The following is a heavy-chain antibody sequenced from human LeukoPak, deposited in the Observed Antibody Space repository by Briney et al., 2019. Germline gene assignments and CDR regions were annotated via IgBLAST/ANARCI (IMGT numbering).Heavy chain of an antibody. J-gene: IGHJ4*02. V-gene: IGHV3-64*01. CDR3: AREYCTNGVCYKRFDY. Sequence: PGGSLRLSCAGSGFTFSSYAMHWVRQAPGKGLEYVSGISSNGGSTHHANSVKGRFTISRDNSKNTLYLQMGSLRAEDMAVYYCAREYCTNGVCYKRFDYWGQGTLVTVSS. CDR1: GFTFSSYA. CDR2: ISSNGGST. D-gene: IGHD2-8*01.